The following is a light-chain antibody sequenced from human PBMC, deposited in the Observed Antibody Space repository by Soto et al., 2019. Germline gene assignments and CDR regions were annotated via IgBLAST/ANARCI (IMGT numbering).Light chain of an antibody. Sequence: EIVLTQSPGTLSLSPGERATLSCTASQSVSSSHLAWSQQKVGQPPRLLLHEPSTRATGVPDRFSGSWSGTDFTLAISRLEPEDFAMYYCQQFGNSLYTFGQGAKLVI. V-gene: IGKV3-20*01. CDR3: QQFGNSLYT. CDR2: EPS. J-gene: IGKJ2*01. CDR1: QSVSSSH.